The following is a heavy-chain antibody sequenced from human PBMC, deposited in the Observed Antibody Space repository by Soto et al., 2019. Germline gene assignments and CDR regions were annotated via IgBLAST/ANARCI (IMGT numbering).Heavy chain of an antibody. J-gene: IGHJ4*02. CDR2: INAGNGNT. CDR1: GYTFINHA. CDR3: ARSIVVATALDY. Sequence: GASVKVSCKASGYTFINHAMHWVRQAPGQRLEWMGWINAGNGNTKYSQKFQGRVTITRDTSASTAYMELSSLRSEDTAVYYCARSIVVATALDYWGQGTLVTVSS. V-gene: IGHV1-3*01. D-gene: IGHD2-21*02.